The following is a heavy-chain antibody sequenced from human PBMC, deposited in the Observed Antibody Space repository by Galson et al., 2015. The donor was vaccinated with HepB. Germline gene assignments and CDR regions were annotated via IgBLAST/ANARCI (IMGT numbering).Heavy chain of an antibody. CDR3: ARDQRRGYSYVYDWFDP. CDR1: GFTFSDYY. V-gene: IGHV3-11*06. Sequence: SLRLSCAASGFTFSDYYMSWIRQAPGKGLEWVSYISSSSSYTNYADSVKGRFTISRDNAKNSLYLQMNSLRAEDTAVYYCARDQRRGYSYVYDWFDPWGQGTLVTVSS. D-gene: IGHD5-18*01. J-gene: IGHJ5*02. CDR2: ISSSSSYT.